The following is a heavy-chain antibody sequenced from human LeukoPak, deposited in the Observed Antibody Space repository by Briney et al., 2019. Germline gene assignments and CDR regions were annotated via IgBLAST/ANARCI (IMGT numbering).Heavy chain of an antibody. D-gene: IGHD2-2*01. J-gene: IGHJ5*02. CDR1: GFTFSSYW. Sequence: GGSLRLSCAASGFTFSSYWMSWVRQAPGKGLEWVANIKQDGSEKYYVDSVKGRFTISRDNAKNSLYLQMNSLRAEDTAVYYCARDDCSSISCYHNWFDPWGQGTLVTVFS. CDR2: IKQDGSEK. V-gene: IGHV3-7*01. CDR3: ARDDCSSISCYHNWFDP.